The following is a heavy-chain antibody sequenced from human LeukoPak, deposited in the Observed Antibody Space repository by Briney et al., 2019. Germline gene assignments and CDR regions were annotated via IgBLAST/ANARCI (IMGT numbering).Heavy chain of an antibody. V-gene: IGHV1-18*01. J-gene: IGHJ5*02. D-gene: IGHD2-15*01. Sequence: ASVKVSCKASGYTFTSYGISWVRQAPGQGLEWMGWISAYNGNTNYAQKLQGRVTMTTDTSTSTAYMELRSLRSDDTAVYYCARDRYCSGGSCYSRSYWFDPWGLGTLVAVSS. CDR1: GYTFTSYG. CDR2: ISAYNGNT. CDR3: ARDRYCSGGSCYSRSYWFDP.